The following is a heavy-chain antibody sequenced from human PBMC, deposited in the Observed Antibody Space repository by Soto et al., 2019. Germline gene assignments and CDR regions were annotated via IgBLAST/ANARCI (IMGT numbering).Heavy chain of an antibody. D-gene: IGHD4-17*01. CDR3: ARYRYGDYALAY. CDR1: CGSISSYY. V-gene: IGHV4-59*01. J-gene: IGHJ4*02. CDR2: IDYSGST. Sequence: QVQLQESGPGLVKPSETLSLTCTVSCGSISSYYWSWIRQPPGKGLEWIGYIDYSGSTNYNPTLKSRVTISVDTSKNQFSLKLSSVTAADTAVYYCARYRYGDYALAYWGQGTLVTVSS.